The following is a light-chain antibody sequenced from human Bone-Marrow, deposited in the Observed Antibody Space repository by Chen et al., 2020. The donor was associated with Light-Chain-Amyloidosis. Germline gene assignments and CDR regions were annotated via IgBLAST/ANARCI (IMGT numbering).Light chain of an antibody. CDR1: QSVSSSY. V-gene: IGKV3-20*01. Sequence: EIVLMQSPGTLSSSPGERASLSCRASQSVSSSYLAWYQQKPGQAPRLLIYGASSRATGIPDRFSGSGCGTDFTLTISRLETEDFAVYYCQQYGSSPWTFGQGTKVEIK. CDR2: GAS. J-gene: IGKJ1*01. CDR3: QQYGSSPWT.